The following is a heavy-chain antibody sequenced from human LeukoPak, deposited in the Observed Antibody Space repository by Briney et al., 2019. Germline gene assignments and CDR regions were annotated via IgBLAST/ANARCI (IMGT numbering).Heavy chain of an antibody. CDR2: IIPILGIA. V-gene: IGHV1-69*04. CDR3: ARAARGALDAFDI. Sequence: ASVKVSCKASGGTFSSYAISWVRQAPRQGLEWMGRIIPILGIANYAQKFQGRVTITADKSTSTAYMELSSLRSEDTAVYYCARAARGALDAFDIWGQGTMVTVSS. J-gene: IGHJ3*02. CDR1: GGTFSSYA. D-gene: IGHD4-17*01.